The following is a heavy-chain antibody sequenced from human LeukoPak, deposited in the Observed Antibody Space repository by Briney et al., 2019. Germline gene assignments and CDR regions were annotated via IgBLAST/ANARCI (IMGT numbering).Heavy chain of an antibody. CDR3: ARDGHLATTGGTLDC. CDR2: INWNGGST. Sequence: PGRSLRLSCAVSGFTISGYAIHWVRQAPRKGLEWDSGINWNGGSTGYADSVKGRFTISRDNAKNSLFLQMNSLRAEDTAFYYCARDGHLATTGGTLDCGGQGTLVTVSP. V-gene: IGHV3-20*04. J-gene: IGHJ4*02. CDR1: GFTISGYA. D-gene: IGHD1-1*01.